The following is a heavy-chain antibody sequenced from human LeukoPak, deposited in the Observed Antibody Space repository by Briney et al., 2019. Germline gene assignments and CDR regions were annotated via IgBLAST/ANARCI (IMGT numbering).Heavy chain of an antibody. CDR2: IYPGDSDT. CDR1: GYRLTNNW. J-gene: IGHJ5*01. D-gene: IGHD3-10*01. V-gene: IGHV5-51*01. Sequence: GGSLKISCKISGYRLTNNWIGWVRQMPGKGLEWMGIIYPGDSDTRYSPSFQGQVTISADKSISTAYLQWSSLKASDTAMYYCARRGSGLDSWGQGTLVTVSS. CDR3: ARRGSGLDS.